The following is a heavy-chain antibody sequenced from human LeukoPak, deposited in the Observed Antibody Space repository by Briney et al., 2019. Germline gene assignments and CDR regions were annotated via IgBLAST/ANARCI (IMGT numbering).Heavy chain of an antibody. CDR3: AKDQYAETGYSSGWPLGYFDY. V-gene: IGHV3-23*01. CDR2: IIGSGGST. D-gene: IGHD6-19*01. CDR1: GFTFSSYA. J-gene: IGHJ4*02. Sequence: PGGSLRLSCAASGFTFSSYAMSWVRQAPGKGLEWVSAIIGSGGSTYYADSVKGRFTISRDNSKNTLYLQMNSLRAEDTAVYYCAKDQYAETGYSSGWPLGYFDYWGQGTLVTVSS.